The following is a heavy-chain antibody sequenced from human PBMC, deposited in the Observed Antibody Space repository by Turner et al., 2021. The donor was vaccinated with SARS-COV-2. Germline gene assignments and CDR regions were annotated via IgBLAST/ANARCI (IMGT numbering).Heavy chain of an antibody. J-gene: IGHJ3*02. CDR3: VRDRPRPGDRDALDI. CDR2: VSGLGDTR. D-gene: IGHD7-27*01. V-gene: IGHV3-23*01. Sequence: EVQGLESGGGLAQPGGSLRLPFAASGFTFNTYAMSWVRQAPGKGLVWVAVVSGLGDTRFYADSVRGRFTISRDNTKNRVYLQMNSLRPDDTALYYCVRDRPRPGDRDALDIWGQGTMVTVSS. CDR1: GFTFNTYA.